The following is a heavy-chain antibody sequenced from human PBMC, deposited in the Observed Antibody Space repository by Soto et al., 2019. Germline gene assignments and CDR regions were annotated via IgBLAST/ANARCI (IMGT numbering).Heavy chain of an antibody. CDR2: IYYSGST. CDR1: GGSVSSGSYY. D-gene: IGHD1-1*01. Sequence: SETLSLTCTVSGGSVSSGSYYWSWIRQPPGKGLEWIGYIYYSGSTNYNPSLKSRVTISVDTSKNQFSLKLSSVTAADTAVYYCAGRNWNYVDYWGQGTLVTVSS. CDR3: AGRNWNYVDY. J-gene: IGHJ4*02. V-gene: IGHV4-61*01.